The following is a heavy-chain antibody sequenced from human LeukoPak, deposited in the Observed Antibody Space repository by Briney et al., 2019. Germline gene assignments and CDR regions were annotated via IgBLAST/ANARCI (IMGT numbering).Heavy chain of an antibody. CDR3: VIWGDYDVLTGYYVPDY. V-gene: IGHV3-23*01. CDR1: GSTFSNYA. Sequence: AGGSLRLSCVASGSTFSNYAMSWVRQAPGKGLEWVSAITGSGANRYYADSLKGRFTTSRDNSKNTVLLQMNSLRHEDTAIYYCVIWGDYDVLTGYYVPDYWGQGTLVTVAS. D-gene: IGHD3-9*01. CDR2: ITGSGANR. J-gene: IGHJ4*02.